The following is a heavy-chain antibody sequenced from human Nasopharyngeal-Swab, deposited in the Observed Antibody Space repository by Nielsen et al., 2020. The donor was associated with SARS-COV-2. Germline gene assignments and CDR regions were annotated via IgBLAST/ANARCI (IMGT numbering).Heavy chain of an antibody. D-gene: IGHD2-8*01. CDR2: IWYDGGNK. Sequence: GESLKISCAASGFTFSSYGMHWVRQAPGKGLEWVAVIWYDGGNKYYADSVKGRFTISRDNSKNTLYLQMNSLRAEDTAVYYCARGSYGQSGYYYYYMDVWGKGTTVTVSS. V-gene: IGHV3-33*01. CDR1: GFTFSSYG. J-gene: IGHJ6*03. CDR3: ARGSYGQSGYYYYYMDV.